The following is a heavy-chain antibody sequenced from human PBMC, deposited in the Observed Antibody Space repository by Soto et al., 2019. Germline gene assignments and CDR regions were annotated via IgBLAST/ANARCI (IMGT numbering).Heavy chain of an antibody. CDR1: GYSFTSYW. D-gene: IGHD3-3*01. J-gene: IGHJ3*02. Sequence: GESLKISCKGSGYSFTSYWIGWVRQMPGKGLEWMGIIYPGDSDTRYSPSFQGQVTISADKSISTAYLQWNSLKASDIAMYYCAKTPGRRFSPDTFDIWGQGTMVTVS. CDR2: IYPGDSDT. V-gene: IGHV5-51*01. CDR3: AKTPGRRFSPDTFDI.